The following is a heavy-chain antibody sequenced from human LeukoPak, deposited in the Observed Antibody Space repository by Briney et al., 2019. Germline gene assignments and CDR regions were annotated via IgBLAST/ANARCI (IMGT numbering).Heavy chain of an antibody. Sequence: SETLSLTCTVSGGSISSSGYYWGWIRQPPGKGLEWIGSIYHSGSTYYNPSLKSRVTISVDTSKNQFSLKLKSVTAADTAVYYCARGGYYGSGNDFRFDPWGQGTLVTVSS. D-gene: IGHD3-10*01. V-gene: IGHV4-39*07. J-gene: IGHJ5*02. CDR1: GGSISSSGYY. CDR3: ARGGYYGSGNDFRFDP. CDR2: IYHSGST.